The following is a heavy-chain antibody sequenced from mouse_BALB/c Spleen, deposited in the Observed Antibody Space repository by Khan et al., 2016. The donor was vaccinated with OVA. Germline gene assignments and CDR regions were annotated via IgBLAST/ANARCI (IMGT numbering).Heavy chain of an antibody. CDR3: ARWGGNYKYYYALDY. D-gene: IGHD2-1*01. Sequence: QVQLQQSGAELARPGASVKLSCKASGYTFADSYINWVKQRTGQGLEWIGEIYPGTGNTYYNEKFKGKATLTTDKSSSTAYMHLSSLTSEDSAVYFCARWGGNYKYYYALDYWGQGTSVTVSS. CDR2: IYPGTGNT. J-gene: IGHJ4*01. CDR1: GYTFADSY. V-gene: IGHV1-77*01.